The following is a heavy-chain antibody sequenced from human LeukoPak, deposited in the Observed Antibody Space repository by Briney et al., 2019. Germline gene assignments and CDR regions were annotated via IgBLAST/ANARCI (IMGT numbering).Heavy chain of an antibody. V-gene: IGHV4-59*12. Sequence: SETLSLTCTVSGGSISSYYWSWIRQPPGKGLEWIGYIYYSGSTNYNPSLKSRVTISVDTSKNQLSLKLSSVTAADTAVYYCAREYGGNRGLDYWGQGSLVTVSS. J-gene: IGHJ4*02. CDR1: GGSISSYY. CDR3: AREYGGNRGLDY. D-gene: IGHD4/OR15-4a*01. CDR2: IYYSGST.